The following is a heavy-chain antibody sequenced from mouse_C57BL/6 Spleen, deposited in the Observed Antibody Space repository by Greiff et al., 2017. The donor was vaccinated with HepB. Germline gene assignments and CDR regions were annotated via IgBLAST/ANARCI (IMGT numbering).Heavy chain of an antibody. CDR1: GFSLTSYG. CDR2: IWSGGST. D-gene: IGHD2-5*01. V-gene: IGHV2-2*01. Sequence: QVQLKESGPGLVQPSQSLSITCTVSGFSLTSYGVHWVRQSPGKGLEWLGVIWSGGSTDYNAAFISRLSISKDNSKSQVFFKMNSLQADDTAIYYCARNWCYYSNYVCYAMDYWGQGTSVTVSS. J-gene: IGHJ4*01. CDR3: ARNWCYYSNYVCYAMDY.